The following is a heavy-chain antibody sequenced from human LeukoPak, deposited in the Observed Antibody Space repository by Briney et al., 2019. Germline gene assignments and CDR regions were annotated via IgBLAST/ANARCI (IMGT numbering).Heavy chain of an antibody. CDR2: IRNSGSDT. Sequence: GGSLRLSCAASGFTFSSYAMSWVRQAPGKGLEWVSAIRNSGSDTNYPDSVRGRFTISRDNSKNTLSLQMNSLRAEDTAIYYCAKVVTSGSYYYFDFWGQGTLVTVSS. CDR3: AKVVTSGSYYYFDF. CDR1: GFTFSSYA. J-gene: IGHJ4*02. D-gene: IGHD1-26*01. V-gene: IGHV3-23*01.